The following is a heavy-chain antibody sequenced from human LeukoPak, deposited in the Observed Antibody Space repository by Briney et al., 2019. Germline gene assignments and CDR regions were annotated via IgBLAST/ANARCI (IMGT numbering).Heavy chain of an antibody. V-gene: IGHV1-2*02. J-gene: IGHJ6*03. CDR2: INPNSGGT. Sequence: EASVKVSCKASGYTFTGYYMHWVRQAPGQGLEWMGWINPNSGGTNYAQKFQGRVTMTRDTSISTAYMELSGLRSDDTAVYYCARGALRAHYYMDVWGKGTTVTVSS. D-gene: IGHD4-17*01. CDR3: ARGALRAHYYMDV. CDR1: GYTFTGYY.